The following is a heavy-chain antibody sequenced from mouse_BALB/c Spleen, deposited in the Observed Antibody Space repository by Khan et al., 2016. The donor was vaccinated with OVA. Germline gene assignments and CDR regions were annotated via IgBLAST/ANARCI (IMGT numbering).Heavy chain of an antibody. Sequence: VQLQQSGTVLARPGASVKMSCKASGYTFTRSWMHWVKQRPGQGLEWIGAIYPGNSDTNYNEKFQGKAKLTAVTSTSTAYMELSSLTNEDSAVYYCTRRNWDVAWFAYWGQGTLVTVSA. V-gene: IGHV1-5*01. CDR3: TRRNWDVAWFAY. CDR2: IYPGNSDT. CDR1: GYTFTRSW. J-gene: IGHJ3*01. D-gene: IGHD4-1*01.